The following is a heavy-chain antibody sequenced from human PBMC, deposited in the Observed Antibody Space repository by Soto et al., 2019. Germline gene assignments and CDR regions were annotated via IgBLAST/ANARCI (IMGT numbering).Heavy chain of an antibody. Sequence: VESLKISCKGSGYSFAGYWISCVLQMPVKVLELMGIIYPSDSDTRYRPSFQGQVTISADKSISSAYLQWSSLRASDTAMYYCARGGVSTRTFDYWGQGTPVTVS. CDR2: IYPSDSDT. CDR3: ARGGVSTRTFDY. D-gene: IGHD3-3*01. V-gene: IGHV5-51*01. J-gene: IGHJ4*02. CDR1: GYSFAGYW.